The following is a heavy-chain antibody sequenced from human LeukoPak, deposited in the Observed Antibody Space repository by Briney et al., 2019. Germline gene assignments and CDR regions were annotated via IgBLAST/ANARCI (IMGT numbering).Heavy chain of an antibody. J-gene: IGHJ3*02. CDR3: ARGFVVSEDAFDI. D-gene: IGHD2-21*01. CDR2: ISSSGSTI. V-gene: IGHV3-11*04. Sequence: GGSLRLSCAGSGFTFSDYYMSWIRQAPGKGLEWVSYISSSGSTIYYADSVKGRFTISRDNAKNSLYLQMNSLRAEDTAVYYCARGFVVSEDAFDIWGQGTMVTVSS. CDR1: GFTFSDYY.